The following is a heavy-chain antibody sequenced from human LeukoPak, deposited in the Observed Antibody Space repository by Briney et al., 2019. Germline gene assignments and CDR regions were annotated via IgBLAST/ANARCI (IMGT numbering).Heavy chain of an antibody. V-gene: IGHV3-30*18. CDR3: AKANTGYSSGWTQYYFDY. Sequence: GGSLRLSCAAPGFTFSSYGMHWVRQAPGKGLEWVAVISYDGSNKYYADSVKGRFTISRDNSKKTLYLQMNSLRAEDTAVYYCAKANTGYSSGWTQYYFDYWGQGTLVTVSS. CDR2: ISYDGSNK. J-gene: IGHJ4*02. D-gene: IGHD6-19*01. CDR1: GFTFSSYG.